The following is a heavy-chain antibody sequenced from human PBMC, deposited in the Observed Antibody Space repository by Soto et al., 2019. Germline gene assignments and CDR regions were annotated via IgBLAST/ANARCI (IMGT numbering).Heavy chain of an antibody. V-gene: IGHV3-33*01. Sequence: PGGSLRLSCAVSGFTFSTYAMHWVRQAPGKGLEWVAVIWYDGIKQYYADSVSGRFTISIDSSKNMLYLQMNNLRAEDTAVYHCARVGMDVWGQGTTVTVSS. CDR1: GFTFSTYA. CDR3: ARVGMDV. J-gene: IGHJ6*02. CDR2: IWYDGIKQ.